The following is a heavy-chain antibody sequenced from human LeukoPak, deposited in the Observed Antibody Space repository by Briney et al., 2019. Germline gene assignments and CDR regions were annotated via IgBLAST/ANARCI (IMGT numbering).Heavy chain of an antibody. V-gene: IGHV3-30*02. CDR3: AKDGNWASVS. CDR1: GVTFS. D-gene: IGHD7-27*01. CDR2: IRHDGTDQ. Sequence: GGSLRLSCVGSGVTFSVHWVRQVPGKGLEWLTFIRHDGTDQHYADSVRGRFTISRDNSKNTVYLQMNSLRPEDTALYYCAKDGNWASVSWGQGTLLTVSS. J-gene: IGHJ5*02.